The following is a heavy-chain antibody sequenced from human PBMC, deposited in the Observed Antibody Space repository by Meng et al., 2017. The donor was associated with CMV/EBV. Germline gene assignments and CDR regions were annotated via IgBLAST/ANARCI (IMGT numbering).Heavy chain of an antibody. CDR2: INHSGST. J-gene: IGHJ4*02. CDR3: ARDGVGATTGFDY. Sequence: GSLRLSCTVSGGSISSYYWSWIRQPPGKGLEWIGEINHSGSTNYNPSLKSRVTISVDTSKIQFSLKLSSVTAADTAVYYCARDGVGATTGFDYWGQGTLVTVSS. D-gene: IGHD1-26*01. CDR1: GGSISSYY. V-gene: IGHV4-34*01.